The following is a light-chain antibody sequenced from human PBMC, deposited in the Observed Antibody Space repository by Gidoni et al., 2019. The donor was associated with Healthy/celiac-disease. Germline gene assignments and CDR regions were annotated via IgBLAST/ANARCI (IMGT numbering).Light chain of an antibody. CDR2: GNC. CDR1: SSNIGAGYD. CDR3: QSYDSSLSVWV. V-gene: IGLV1-40*01. J-gene: IGLJ3*02. Sequence: QSVLTQPPSVSGAPGQRVTISCTGSSSNIGAGYDVHWYQQLPGTAPKLLIYGNCNRPPGVPDRFSGSKSGTSASLAITGLQAEDEADYYCQSYDSSLSVWVFGGGPKLTVL.